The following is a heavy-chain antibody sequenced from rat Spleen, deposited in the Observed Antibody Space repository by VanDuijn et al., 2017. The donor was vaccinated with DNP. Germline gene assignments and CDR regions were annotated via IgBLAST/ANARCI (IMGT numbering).Heavy chain of an antibody. Sequence: EVQVVESGGGLVQPGRSLKLSCAASGFTFRNYDMAWIRQPPGKGLEWVAAISSSGGDTFYLDPVKGRFTISRDNAKNTLYLQMISLKSEDTATYYCARDNYAGYYWGHGVMVTVSS. D-gene: IGHD1-11*01. J-gene: IGHJ2*01. CDR3: ARDNYAGYY. CDR1: GFTFRNYD. CDR2: ISSSGGDT. V-gene: IGHV5S13*01.